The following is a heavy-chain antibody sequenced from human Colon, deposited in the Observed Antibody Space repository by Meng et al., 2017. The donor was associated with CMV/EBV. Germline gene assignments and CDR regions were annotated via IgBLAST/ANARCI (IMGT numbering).Heavy chain of an antibody. J-gene: IGHJ4*02. CDR1: FRSYD. CDR2: MNPNSGNT. D-gene: IGHD2-15*01. CDR3: ARFFPYCSADNCYPYFDF. V-gene: IGHV1-8*01. Sequence: FRSYDINWGRQATGQGLEWMGWMNPNSGNTGYAQKFPGRVTMTRNTSINTAYMELSSLNFEDTAVYYCARFFPYCSADNCYPYFDFWGQGTLVTVSS.